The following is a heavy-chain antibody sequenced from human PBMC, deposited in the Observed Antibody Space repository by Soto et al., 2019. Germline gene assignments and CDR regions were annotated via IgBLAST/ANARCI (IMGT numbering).Heavy chain of an antibody. CDR3: ARIVVVPAAMSSWFDP. J-gene: IGHJ5*02. D-gene: IGHD2-2*01. CDR1: GGTFSSYA. CDR2: IIPIFGTA. V-gene: IGHV1-69*13. Sequence: GASVKVSCKASGGTFSSYAISWVRQAPGQGLEWMGGIIPIFGTANYARTLQGRVTVTADESTSTAYMELSSLRSEDTAVYYCARIVVVPAAMSSWFDPWGQGALVTVSS.